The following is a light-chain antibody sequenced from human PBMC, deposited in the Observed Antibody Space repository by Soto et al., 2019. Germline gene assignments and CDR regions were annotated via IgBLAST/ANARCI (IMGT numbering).Light chain of an antibody. CDR1: QGISRY. CDR3: QQYYSYPLT. Sequence: AIRMTQSPSSFSSSTGDRVTLTCRASQGISRYLAWYQQKPGEAPKLLIYAASTLQSGVPSRFSGSGSGTDFTLTISCLQSEDFATYYCQQYYSYPLTFGGGTKVEIK. V-gene: IGKV1-8*01. J-gene: IGKJ4*01. CDR2: AAS.